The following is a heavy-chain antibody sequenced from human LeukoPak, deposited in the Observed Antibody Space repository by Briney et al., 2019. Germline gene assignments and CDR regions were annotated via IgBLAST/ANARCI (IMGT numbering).Heavy chain of an antibody. Sequence: ASVKVSCKASGGTFSSYAISWVRQAPGQGLEWMGGIIPIFGTANYAQKFQGRVTVTADESTSTAYMELSSLRSEDTAVYYCARDFGTIRLFWGQGTLVTVSS. CDR2: IIPIFGTA. CDR3: ARDFGTIRLF. D-gene: IGHD3-9*01. CDR1: GGTFSSYA. J-gene: IGHJ4*02. V-gene: IGHV1-69*13.